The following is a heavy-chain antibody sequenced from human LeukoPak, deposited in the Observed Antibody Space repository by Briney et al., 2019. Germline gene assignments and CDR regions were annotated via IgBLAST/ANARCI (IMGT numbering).Heavy chain of an antibody. V-gene: IGHV1-18*04. CDR2: ISAYNGNT. CDR3: ARISSEYCSGGSCYNGMDV. D-gene: IGHD2-15*01. CDR1: GYTFTGYY. Sequence: ALVKVSCKASGYTFTGYYMHWVRQAPGQGLEWMGWISAYNGNTNYAQKLQGRVTMTTDTSTSTAYMELRSLRSDDTAVYYCARISSEYCSGGSCYNGMDVWGQGTTVTVSS. J-gene: IGHJ6*02.